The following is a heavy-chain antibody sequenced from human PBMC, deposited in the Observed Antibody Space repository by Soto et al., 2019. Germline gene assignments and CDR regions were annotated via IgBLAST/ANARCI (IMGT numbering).Heavy chain of an antibody. D-gene: IGHD1-26*01. CDR3: ARDIPRATMVY. CDR2: INPNSGGT. CDR1: GYTFTGYC. J-gene: IGHJ4*02. Sequence: VALLKVSGKASGYTFTGYCMHWLRQAPGQGLEWMGWINPNSGGTNYAQKFQGRVTMTRDTSISTAYMELSRLRSDDTAVYYCARDIPRATMVYWGQGTLVTGSS. V-gene: IGHV1-2*02.